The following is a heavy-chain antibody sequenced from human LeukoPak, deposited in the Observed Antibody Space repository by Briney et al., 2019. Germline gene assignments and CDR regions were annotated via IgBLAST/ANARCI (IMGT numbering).Heavy chain of an antibody. D-gene: IGHD1-26*01. J-gene: IGHJ3*02. CDR2: ISSSSSYI. CDR1: GFSFSTYN. V-gene: IGHV3-21*01. CDR3: ARGSRSPESFDI. Sequence: PGGSLTLSCAASGFSFSTYNMNWVRQSPGKGLEWVSSISSSSSYIYYADSVKGRFTISRDNAKNSLYLQMNSLRAEDTAVYYCARGSRSPESFDIWGQGTMVAVSS.